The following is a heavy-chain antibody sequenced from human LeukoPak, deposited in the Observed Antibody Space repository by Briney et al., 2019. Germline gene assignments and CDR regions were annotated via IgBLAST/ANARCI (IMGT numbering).Heavy chain of an antibody. CDR3: ARKTLRFLDPFDY. CDR1: GGTFSSYA. CDR2: IIPIFGTA. J-gene: IGHJ4*02. D-gene: IGHD3-3*01. V-gene: IGHV1-69*13. Sequence: SVKVSCKASGGTFSSYAISWVRQAPGQGLEWMGGIIPIFGTANYAQKFQGRVTITADDSTSTAYMELSSLRSEDTAVYYCARKTLRFLDPFDYWGQGTLVTVSS.